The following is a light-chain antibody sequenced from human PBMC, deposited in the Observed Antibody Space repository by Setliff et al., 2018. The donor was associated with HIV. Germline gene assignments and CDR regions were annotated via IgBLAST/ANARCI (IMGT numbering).Light chain of an antibody. CDR3: SSYTNTPLYV. J-gene: IGLJ1*01. V-gene: IGLV2-14*03. CDR1: SSDVGGYNF. CDR2: DVS. Sequence: ALAQPASVSGSPGQSITISCTGTSSDVGGYNFVSRYQQHPGKAPKLMIYDVSNRPSGVSNRFSGSKSGNTASLTISGLQAEDEADYYCSSYTNTPLYVFGTGTKVTVL.